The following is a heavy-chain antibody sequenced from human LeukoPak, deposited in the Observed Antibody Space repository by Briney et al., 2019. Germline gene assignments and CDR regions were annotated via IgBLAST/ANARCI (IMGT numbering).Heavy chain of an antibody. Sequence: SETLSLTCAVSGASIRSGNYHWAWIRQPPGKGLEWIGSLSSGGSTFYSASLKSRVTIFADTSENQFFLNLRSVTAADTAVYYCARHRAGYHLDWWGQGTLVTVSS. CDR1: GASIRSGNYH. CDR3: ARHRAGYHLDW. V-gene: IGHV4-39*01. D-gene: IGHD3-9*01. J-gene: IGHJ4*02. CDR2: LSSGGST.